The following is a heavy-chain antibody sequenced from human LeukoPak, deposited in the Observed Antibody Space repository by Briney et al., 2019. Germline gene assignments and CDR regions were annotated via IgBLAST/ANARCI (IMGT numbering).Heavy chain of an antibody. Sequence: SETLSLTCTVSGGSISSSSYYWGWIRQPPGKGLEWIGSIYYSGSTYYNPSLKSRVTISVDTSKNQFSLKLSSVTAADTAVYYSASLRNSGSYGDYFDYWGQGTLVTVSS. D-gene: IGHD1-26*01. CDR2: IYYSGST. V-gene: IGHV4-39*01. CDR3: ASLRNSGSYGDYFDY. CDR1: GGSISSSSYY. J-gene: IGHJ4*02.